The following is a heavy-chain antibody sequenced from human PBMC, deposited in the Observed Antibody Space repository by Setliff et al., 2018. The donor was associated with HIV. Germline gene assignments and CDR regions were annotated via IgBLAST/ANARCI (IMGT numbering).Heavy chain of an antibody. V-gene: IGHV4-4*08. Sequence: PSETLSLTCTVSGGSISSYSWSWIRQPPGKGLEWIGYIYTSGSTHHNPSLESRVATSVDTSKNQFSLKLSSVTAADTAVYYCARIVRWELVATSTFFYYYMDVWGKGTTVTVSS. CDR2: IYTSGST. D-gene: IGHD1-26*01. J-gene: IGHJ6*03. CDR1: GGSISSYS. CDR3: ARIVRWELVATSTFFYYYMDV.